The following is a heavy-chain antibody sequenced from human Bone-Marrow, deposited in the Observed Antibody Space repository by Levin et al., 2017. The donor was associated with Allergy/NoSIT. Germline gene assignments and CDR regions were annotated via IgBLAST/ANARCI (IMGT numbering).Heavy chain of an antibody. J-gene: IGHJ4*02. V-gene: IGHV1-69*08. Sequence: KISCQASGNTFSSYTFTWVRQAPGQGLEWMGRIIPILRTTNYPQRFQGRITITADTSTSTTHMELGSLRPEDAAVYYCAWGLGYCSPNSCLHFRLDYWGQGTLVTVSS. D-gene: IGHD2-15*01. CDR1: GNTFSSYT. CDR2: IIPILRTT. CDR3: AWGLGYCSPNSCLHFRLDY.